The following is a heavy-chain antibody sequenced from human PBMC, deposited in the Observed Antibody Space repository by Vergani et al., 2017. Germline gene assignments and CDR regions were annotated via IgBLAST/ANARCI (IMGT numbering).Heavy chain of an antibody. D-gene: IGHD6-13*01. CDR1: GGSISSGGYS. CDR2: IYYSGST. Sequence: QVQLQESGPGLVKPSQTLSLTCAVSGGSISSGGYSWSWIRQPPGKGLEWIGYIYYSGSTNYNPSLKSRVTISVDTSKNQFSLKLSSVTAADTAVYYCARGEAAAGSDAFDIWGQGTMVTVSS. V-gene: IGHV4-30-4*07. J-gene: IGHJ3*02. CDR3: ARGEAAAGSDAFDI.